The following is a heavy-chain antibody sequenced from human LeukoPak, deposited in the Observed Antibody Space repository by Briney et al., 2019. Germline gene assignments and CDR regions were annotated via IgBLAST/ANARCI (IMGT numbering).Heavy chain of an antibody. Sequence: GGSLRLSCAASGFTFSSYAMHWVRQAPGKGLEWVALISYDGSNKYYADSVKGRFTISRDNAKNSLYLQMNSLRAEDTAVYYCARGRIRYYGSGSYYYWGQGTLVTVSS. J-gene: IGHJ4*02. CDR2: ISYDGSNK. D-gene: IGHD3-10*01. CDR3: ARGRIRYYGSGSYYY. CDR1: GFTFSSYA. V-gene: IGHV3-30*04.